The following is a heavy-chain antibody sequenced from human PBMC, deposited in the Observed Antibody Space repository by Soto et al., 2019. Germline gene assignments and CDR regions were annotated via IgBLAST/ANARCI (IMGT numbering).Heavy chain of an antibody. J-gene: IGHJ4*02. D-gene: IGHD6-6*01. Sequence: EVQLLESGGGLVQPGESLRLSCAASGFTFSSYAMSWVRQAPGKGLEWVSVISGSDDSTYYADSVKGRFTISRDNSKNTLYLQMNSLRAEDTAVYYCAKRSSSSTFDYWGQGTLDTVSS. CDR1: GFTFSSYA. V-gene: IGHV3-23*01. CDR3: AKRSSSSTFDY. CDR2: ISGSDDST.